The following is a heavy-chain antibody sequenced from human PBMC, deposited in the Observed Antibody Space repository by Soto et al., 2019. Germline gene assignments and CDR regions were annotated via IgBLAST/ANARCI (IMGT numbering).Heavy chain of an antibody. D-gene: IGHD2-2*02. J-gene: IGHJ3*02. Sequence: ASVKVSCKASGYTFTSYDINWVQQATGQGLEWMGWMNPNSGNTGYAQKFQGRVTMTRNTSISTAYMELSSLRSEDTAVYYCAIPYCSSTSCYTDAFDIWGQGTMVTVSS. CDR3: AIPYCSSTSCYTDAFDI. CDR1: GYTFTSYD. CDR2: MNPNSGNT. V-gene: IGHV1-8*01.